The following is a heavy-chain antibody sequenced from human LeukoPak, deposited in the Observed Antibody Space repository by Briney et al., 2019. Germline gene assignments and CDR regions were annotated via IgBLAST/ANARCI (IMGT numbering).Heavy chain of an antibody. V-gene: IGHV3-23*01. J-gene: IGHJ6*03. CDR1: GFTFSSYA. D-gene: IGHD6-13*01. Sequence: PGGSLRLSCAASGFTFSSYAMSWVRQAPGKGLEWVSAISGSGGSTYYADSVKGRFTISRDNSKNTLYLQMNSLRAEDTAVYYCAKDVQQQLVLSYMDVWGKGTTVTVSS. CDR3: AKDVQQQLVLSYMDV. CDR2: ISGSGGST.